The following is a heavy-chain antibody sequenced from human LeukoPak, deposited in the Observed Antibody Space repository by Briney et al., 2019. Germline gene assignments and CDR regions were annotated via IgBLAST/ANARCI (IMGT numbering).Heavy chain of an antibody. CDR1: GGSISSYY. Sequence: SETLSLTCAVSGGSISSYYWSWIRQPPGKGLEGIGYIYYNGNTNYNPSLKSRVIISVDMSRNQLSLRLSSVTPADTAVYYCARGFNWFDPWGQGTLVTVSS. CDR2: IYYNGNT. V-gene: IGHV4-59*01. J-gene: IGHJ5*02. CDR3: ARGFNWFDP.